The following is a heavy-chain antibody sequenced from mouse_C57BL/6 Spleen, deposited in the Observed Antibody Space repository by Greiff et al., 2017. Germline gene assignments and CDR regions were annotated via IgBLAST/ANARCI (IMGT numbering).Heavy chain of an antibody. J-gene: IGHJ1*03. D-gene: IGHD1-1*01. CDR1: GYTFTDYY. CDR2: INPNNGGT. V-gene: IGHV1-26*01. CDR3: ARYGSRYGYFDV. Sequence: VQLQQSGPELVQPGASVKISCKASGYTFTDYYMNWVKQSHGKSLEWIGDINPNNGGTSYNQKFKGKATLTVDKSSSTAYMELRSLTSEDSAVYYCARYGSRYGYFDVWGTGTTVTVYS.